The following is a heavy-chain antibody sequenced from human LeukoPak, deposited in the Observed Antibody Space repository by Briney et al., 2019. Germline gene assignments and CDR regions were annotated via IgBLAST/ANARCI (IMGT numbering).Heavy chain of an antibody. Sequence: GGSLRLSCAASGFTFSTYGMHWVRQAPGKGLEWVAFIRYDGSNKYYADSVKGRFTISRDNSKNTLYLQMNSLRAEDTAVYYCAKEATTHYYYMDVWGKGTTVTISS. J-gene: IGHJ6*03. D-gene: IGHD1-1*01. V-gene: IGHV3-30*02. CDR1: GFTFSTYG. CDR3: AKEATTHYYYMDV. CDR2: IRYDGSNK.